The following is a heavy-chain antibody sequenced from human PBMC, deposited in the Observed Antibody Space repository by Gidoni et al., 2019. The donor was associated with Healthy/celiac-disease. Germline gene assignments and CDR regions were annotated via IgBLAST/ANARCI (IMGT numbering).Heavy chain of an antibody. CDR1: GFSLSNARMG. D-gene: IGHD6-13*01. Sequence: QVTLKESGPVLVKPTETLTLTCTVSGFSLSNARMGVSWIRQPPGKALEWLAHIFSNDEKSYSTSLKSRITISKDTSKSQVVLTMTNMDPVDTATYYCARIGSSSWYFVDYWGQGTLVTVSS. CDR2: IFSNDEK. V-gene: IGHV2-26*01. CDR3: ARIGSSSWYFVDY. J-gene: IGHJ4*02.